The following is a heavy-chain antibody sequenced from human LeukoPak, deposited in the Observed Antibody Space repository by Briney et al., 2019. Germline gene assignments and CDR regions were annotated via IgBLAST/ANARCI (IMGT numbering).Heavy chain of an antibody. CDR2: ISSSGSTI. D-gene: IGHD2-2*01. Sequence: PGGSLRLSCAASGFTFSDYYMSWIRQAPGKGLEWVSYISSSGSTIYYADSVKGRFTISRDNAKNSLYLQINSLRAEDTAVYYCAKGPVVPVATYYFDSWGQGTLVTVSS. CDR1: GFTFSDYY. CDR3: AKGPVVPVATYYFDS. V-gene: IGHV3-11*01. J-gene: IGHJ4*02.